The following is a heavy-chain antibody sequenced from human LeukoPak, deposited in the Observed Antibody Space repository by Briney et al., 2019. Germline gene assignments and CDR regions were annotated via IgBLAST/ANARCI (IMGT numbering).Heavy chain of an antibody. CDR2: ISGSGGST. Sequence: KSGGSLRLSCAASGFTFSSYAMSWVRQAPGKGLEWVSAISGSGGSTYYADSVKGRFTISRDNSKNTLYLQMNSLKTEDTAVYYCTTADGSRGYYYGMDVWGQGTTVTVSS. CDR3: TTADGSRGYYYGMDV. V-gene: IGHV3-23*01. J-gene: IGHJ6*02. CDR1: GFTFSSYA. D-gene: IGHD2-2*01.